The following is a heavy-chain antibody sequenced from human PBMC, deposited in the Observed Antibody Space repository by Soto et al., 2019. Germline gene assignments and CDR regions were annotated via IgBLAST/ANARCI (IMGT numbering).Heavy chain of an antibody. V-gene: IGHV2-5*02. CDR2: IYWDDDK. CDR1: GFSLSTSGVG. Sequence: SRPTLVNPTLTLTLTCTFSGFSLSTSGVGVGWIRQPPGKALEWLALIYWDDDKRYSPSLKSRLTITKDTSKNQVVLTMTNMDPVDTATYYCAHRPDYYYDSSGYYSYFDYWGQGTLVTVSS. D-gene: IGHD3-22*01. CDR3: AHRPDYYYDSSGYYSYFDY. J-gene: IGHJ4*02.